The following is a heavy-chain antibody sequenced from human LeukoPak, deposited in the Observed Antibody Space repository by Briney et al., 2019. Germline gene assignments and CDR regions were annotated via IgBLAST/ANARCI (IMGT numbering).Heavy chain of an antibody. J-gene: IGHJ4*02. V-gene: IGHV1-2*02. CDR2: INPNSGGA. D-gene: IGHD3-10*01. Sequence: GASVKVSCKAPGYTFTGYYMHWVRQAPGQGLEWMGWINPNSGGANYAQKFQGRVTMTRDTSISTAYMELSRLRSDDTAVYYCASWRYYGSGTSGDYWGQGTLVTVSS. CDR1: GYTFTGYY. CDR3: ASWRYYGSGTSGDY.